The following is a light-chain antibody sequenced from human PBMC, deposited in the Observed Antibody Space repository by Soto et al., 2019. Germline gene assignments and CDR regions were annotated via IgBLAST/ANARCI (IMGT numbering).Light chain of an antibody. CDR2: AAS. Sequence: EVVMTQSPATLSVSTGERVTLSCRASQSVATNLAWYQQKPGQAPRLLISAASNRAAGVPVRFSGSGSGTEFTLTISSLQSEDFAVYYCQLYFDWPAMTFGQGTKVEF. J-gene: IGKJ1*01. V-gene: IGKV3-15*01. CDR3: QLYFDWPAMT. CDR1: QSVATN.